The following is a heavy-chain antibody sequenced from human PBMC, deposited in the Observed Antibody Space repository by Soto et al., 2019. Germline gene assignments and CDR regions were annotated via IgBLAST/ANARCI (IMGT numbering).Heavy chain of an antibody. D-gene: IGHD3-10*01. CDR3: ARGRGVVLLWLGAANRFDH. CDR2: MNPNSGNT. Sequence: ASVKVSCKASGYTFTSYDINWVRQATGQGLEWMGWMNPNSGNTGYAQKLQGRVTMTRNTSISTAYMELSSLRSEDTAVYYCARGRGVVLLWLGAANRFDHWGQGTLVTVSP. V-gene: IGHV1-8*01. J-gene: IGHJ5*02. CDR1: GYTFTSYD.